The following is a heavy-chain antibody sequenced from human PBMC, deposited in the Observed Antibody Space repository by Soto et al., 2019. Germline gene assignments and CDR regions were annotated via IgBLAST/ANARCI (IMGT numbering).Heavy chain of an antibody. CDR1: GGSFSGYY. CDR3: ASEFSEDHAFDI. J-gene: IGHJ3*02. Sequence: PSETLSLTCAVYGGSFSGYYWSWIRQPPGKGLEWIGEINHSGSTNYNPSLKSRVTISVDTSKNQFSLKLSSVTAADTAVYYCASEFSEDHAFDIWGQGTMVTVSS. D-gene: IGHD3-10*01. CDR2: INHSGST. V-gene: IGHV4-34*01.